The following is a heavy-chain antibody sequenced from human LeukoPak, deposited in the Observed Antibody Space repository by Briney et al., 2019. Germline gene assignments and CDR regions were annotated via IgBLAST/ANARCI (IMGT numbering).Heavy chain of an antibody. CDR3: TTGYSGYEKLGVFDY. V-gene: IGHV3-15*01. CDR1: GFTFSNAW. CDR2: IKSKTDGGTK. J-gene: IGHJ4*02. Sequence: PGGSLRLSCAASGFTFSNAWMSWVRQAQGKGLEWVGRIKSKTDGGTKDYAAPVKGRFTISRDDSKNTLYLQMNSLKTEDTAVYYCTTGYSGYEKLGVFDYWGQGTLVTVSS. D-gene: IGHD5-12*01.